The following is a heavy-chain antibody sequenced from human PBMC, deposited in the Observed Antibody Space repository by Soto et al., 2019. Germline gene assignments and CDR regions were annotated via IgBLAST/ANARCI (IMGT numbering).Heavy chain of an antibody. Sequence: QVQLQESGPGLVKPSETLSLTCTVSGGSISGYYWSWIRQPPGKGLEWIGYMYNTGSTVYNPSFKSRVTLSVAXAXNXXSLKLNSVTAADTAVYYCARDLWGYCGTDCYPLDVWGQGTTVTVSS. CDR3: ARDLWGYCGTDCYPLDV. CDR1: GGSISGYY. V-gene: IGHV4-59*01. CDR2: MYNTGST. J-gene: IGHJ6*02. D-gene: IGHD2-21*02.